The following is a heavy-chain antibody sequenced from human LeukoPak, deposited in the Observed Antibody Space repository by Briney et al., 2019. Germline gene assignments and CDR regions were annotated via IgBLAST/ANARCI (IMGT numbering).Heavy chain of an antibody. CDR3: ASDLGYSYGPNWFDP. J-gene: IGHJ5*02. CDR1: GYTFTIYY. D-gene: IGHD5-18*01. V-gene: IGHV1-46*01. CDR2: INPSGGST. Sequence: ASVKVSCKASGYTFTIYYMHWVRQAPGQGLEWMGIINPSGGSTSYAQKFQGRVTMTRDTSTSTVYMELSSLRSEDTAVYYCASDLGYSYGPNWFDPWGQGTLVTVSS.